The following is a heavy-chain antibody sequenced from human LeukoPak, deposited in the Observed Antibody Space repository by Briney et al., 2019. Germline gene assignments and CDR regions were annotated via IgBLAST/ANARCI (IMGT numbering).Heavy chain of an antibody. Sequence: GGSLRLSCAGSGFIFGTTSMSWVRQTPGKGLEWVASINYDGSEKYYVGSVEGRFTISRDNAKKSLFLQMNSLRAEDTAIYYCTRDQHWGQGTLVTVSS. J-gene: IGHJ1*01. V-gene: IGHV3-7*01. CDR1: GFIFGTTS. CDR2: INYDGSEK. CDR3: TRDQH.